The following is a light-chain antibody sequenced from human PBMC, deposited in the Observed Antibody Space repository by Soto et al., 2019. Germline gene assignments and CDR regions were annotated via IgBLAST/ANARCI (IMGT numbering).Light chain of an antibody. V-gene: IGKV1-12*01. CDR3: QQAYGFPVT. CDR1: QNIISW. CDR2: AAS. J-gene: IGKJ5*01. Sequence: DIPMTQSPSSVSASVGDSVTITCRASQNIISWLAWYQQKPGRAPKLLIYAASILQSGVPSRFSGSGSGTDFTLTINSLQPEDFATYYCQQAYGFPVTFGQGTRLEIK.